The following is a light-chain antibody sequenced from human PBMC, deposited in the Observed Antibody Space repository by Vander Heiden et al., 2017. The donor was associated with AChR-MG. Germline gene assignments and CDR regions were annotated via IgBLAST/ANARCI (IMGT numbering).Light chain of an antibody. CDR3: QQYDSFPYT. J-gene: IGKJ2*01. Sequence: DIQMTQSPSTLSASVGDRVTITCRASQSISSWLAWYQHKPGTAPNVLIYKASSLQSGVPSRFSGSGSRTDFTLTISSLHPDDFATYYCQQYDSFPYTFGQGTKVEIK. CDR2: KAS. V-gene: IGKV1-5*03. CDR1: QSISSW.